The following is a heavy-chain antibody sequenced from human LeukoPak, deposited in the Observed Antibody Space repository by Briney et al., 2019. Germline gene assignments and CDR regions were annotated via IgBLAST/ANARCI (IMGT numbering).Heavy chain of an antibody. V-gene: IGHV4-31*03. Sequence: SETLSLTCTVSGGSLSSGGSYWGWVRQHPETGLEWIGYIYYSGTAYYNPSLKSRVTMSVDTSKNQFSLKLDSVTAADTAVYYCARFSNDHGVKFDYWGQGTLVTVSS. CDR2: IYYSGTA. CDR3: ARFSNDHGVKFDY. D-gene: IGHD4-17*01. CDR1: GGSLSSGGSY. J-gene: IGHJ4*02.